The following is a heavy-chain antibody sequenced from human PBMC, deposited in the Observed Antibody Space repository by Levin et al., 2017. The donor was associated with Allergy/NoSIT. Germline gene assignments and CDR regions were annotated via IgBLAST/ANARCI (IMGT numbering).Heavy chain of an antibody. CDR1: GVSFSDYY. V-gene: IGHV4-34*01. CDR3: ARTSGSYYVDWFDP. D-gene: IGHD1-26*01. Sequence: SETLSLTCAVYGVSFSDYYFSWIRQPPGKGLEWTATIYYSGSTYYNPSLTSRVTISVDTSKNQFSLKLSSVTAADTAVYYCARTSGSYYVDWFDPWGQGTLVTVSS. J-gene: IGHJ5*02. CDR2: IYYSGST.